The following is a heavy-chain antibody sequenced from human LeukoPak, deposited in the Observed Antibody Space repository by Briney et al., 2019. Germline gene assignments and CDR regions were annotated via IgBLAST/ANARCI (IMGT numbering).Heavy chain of an antibody. Sequence: GGPVRLPCSAWGFTCSRYPVHGLRRAPGKAVEGVGVISYDGSDIQYVDSVKGRVTTSRDNSKNTLYLQMNSLSAEDTAVHYCAIHREGSYSGRGLDPWGQGTLLTVSS. V-gene: IGHV3-30*17. D-gene: IGHD6-19*01. J-gene: IGHJ5*02. CDR3: AIHREGSYSGRGLDP. CDR1: GFTCSRYP. CDR2: ISYDGSDI.